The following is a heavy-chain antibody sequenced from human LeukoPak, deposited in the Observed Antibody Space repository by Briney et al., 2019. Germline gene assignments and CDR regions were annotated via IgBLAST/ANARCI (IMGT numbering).Heavy chain of an antibody. CDR3: STSLRFLEWLFKPGYVGL. J-gene: IGHJ2*01. CDR1: GFTFGDYA. V-gene: IGHV3-49*03. CDR2: IRSKAYGGTT. D-gene: IGHD3-3*01. Sequence: RAGGSLRLSCTASGFTFGDYAMSWFRQAPGKGLEGVGFIRSKAYGGTTEYAASVKGRFPISRDDSKSIAYLQMNSLKTEDTAVVYWSTSLRFLEWLFKPGYVGLWGRGTLVTVSS.